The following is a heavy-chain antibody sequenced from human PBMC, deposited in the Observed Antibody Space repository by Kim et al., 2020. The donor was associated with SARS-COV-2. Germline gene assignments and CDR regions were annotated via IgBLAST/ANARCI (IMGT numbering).Heavy chain of an antibody. V-gene: IGHV7-4-1*02. D-gene: IGHD7-27*01. Sequence: ASVKVSCKASGYTFSSYGMNWMRQAPGQGLEWMGWINTNTGNPTYAQGFTGRFVFSLNTSVSTAYLQISTLKAEDTAVYYCARDLIGDPYWYFDLWGRGT. CDR1: GYTFSSYG. CDR3: ARDLIGDPYWYFDL. J-gene: IGHJ2*01. CDR2: INTNTGNP.